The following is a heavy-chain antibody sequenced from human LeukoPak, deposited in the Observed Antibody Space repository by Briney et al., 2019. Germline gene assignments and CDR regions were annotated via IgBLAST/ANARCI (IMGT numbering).Heavy chain of an antibody. Sequence: SETLSLTCTVSSGSISTSNYYWGWVRQPPGTALEWIGNIFYSGSTYYSPSLKSRVTISLDTSRNQFSLKLSSVTAADTAVYYCARDRYGSGSYYYYYMDVWGKGTTVTISS. V-gene: IGHV4-39*07. D-gene: IGHD3-10*01. CDR2: IFYSGST. CDR3: ARDRYGSGSYYYYYMDV. J-gene: IGHJ6*03. CDR1: SGSISTSNYY.